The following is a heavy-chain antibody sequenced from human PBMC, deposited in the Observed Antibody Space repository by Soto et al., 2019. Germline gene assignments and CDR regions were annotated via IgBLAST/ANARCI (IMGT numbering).Heavy chain of an antibody. D-gene: IGHD2-15*01. J-gene: IGHJ4*02. CDR1: GFTFSRYS. V-gene: IGHV3-48*01. CDR2: ISSSSSTI. Sequence: PGGSLRLSCAASGFTFSRYSMNWVRQAPGKGLEWVSYISSSSSTIYYADSVKGRFTISRDNAKNSLYLQMNSLRAEDTAVYYCERDKGRSTLDYWGQGTLVTVSS. CDR3: ERDKGRSTLDY.